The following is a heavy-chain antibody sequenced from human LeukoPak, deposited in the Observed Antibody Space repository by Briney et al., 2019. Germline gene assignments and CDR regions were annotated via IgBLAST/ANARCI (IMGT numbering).Heavy chain of an antibody. Sequence: ASVKVSCKASGGTFSSYAISWVRQAPGQGLEWMGGIIPIFGTANYAQKFQGRVTITTDESTSTAYMELSSLRSEDTAVYYCSGGYRFTPPPWVGGNNWFDPWGQGTLVTVSS. J-gene: IGHJ5*02. D-gene: IGHD3-16*01. V-gene: IGHV1-69*05. CDR1: GGTFSSYA. CDR2: IIPIFGTA. CDR3: SGGYRFTPPPWVGGNNWFDP.